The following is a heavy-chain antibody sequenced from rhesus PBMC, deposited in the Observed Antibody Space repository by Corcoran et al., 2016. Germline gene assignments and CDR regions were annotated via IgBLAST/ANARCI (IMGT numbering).Heavy chain of an antibody. D-gene: IGHD6-13*01. CDR1: GYSISSGYY. J-gene: IGHJ4*01. CDR2: INGSSGST. CDR3: ARRYSSWSTAYFDY. V-gene: IGHV4-99*01. Sequence: QVQLQESGPGLVKPSETLSLTCAVSGYSISSGYYWGWIRQPPGKGLEYIGYINGSSGSTYYNPSLKSRVTISKDTSKNQFSLKLSSVTAADTAVYYCARRYSSWSTAYFDYWGQGVLVTVSS.